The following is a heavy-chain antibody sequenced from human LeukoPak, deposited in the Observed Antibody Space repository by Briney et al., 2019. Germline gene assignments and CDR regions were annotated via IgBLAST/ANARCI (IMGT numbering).Heavy chain of an antibody. CDR2: FSGSGGGT. CDR1: GFTFSSYA. J-gene: IGHJ4*02. CDR3: AKDLIYYGSGSYAGFDY. Sequence: GGSLRLSCAASGFTFSSYAMSWVRQAPGKGLEWVSAFSGSGGGTYYADSVRGRFTMSRDNSKNTLYLQMISLRAEDTAVYYCAKDLIYYGSGSYAGFDYWGQGTLVTVSS. V-gene: IGHV3-23*01. D-gene: IGHD3-10*01.